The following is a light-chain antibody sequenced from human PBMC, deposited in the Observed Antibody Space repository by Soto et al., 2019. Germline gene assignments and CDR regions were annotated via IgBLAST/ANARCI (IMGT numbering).Light chain of an antibody. CDR2: WAS. CDR3: QQYDSTPQT. J-gene: IGKJ2*01. CDR1: QSVLYSSNNKNY. V-gene: IGKV4-1*01. Sequence: DIVMTQSPDSLAVSLGERATINCKSSQSVLYSSNNKNYLAWYQQKPGQPPKLLIYWASTRESGVPDRFSGSGSGTDFTLTISSLQAEDLAVYYCQQYDSTPQTFGQGTKLEIQ.